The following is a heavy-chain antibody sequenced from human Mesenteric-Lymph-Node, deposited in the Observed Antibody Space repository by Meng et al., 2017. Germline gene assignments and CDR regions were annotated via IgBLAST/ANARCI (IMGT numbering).Heavy chain of an antibody. CDR3: AKHLSGSYTFDY. J-gene: IGHJ4*02. D-gene: IGHD1-26*01. CDR1: GFTFDNFA. Sequence: GESLKISCAASGFTFDNFAMGWVRRAPGKGLEWVSAIGRGTDTYYADSVKGRFTMSRDKSKNTLYLEMNGLRAEDTALYYCAKHLSGSYTFDYWGQGTLVTVSS. CDR2: IGRGTDT. V-gene: IGHV3-23*01.